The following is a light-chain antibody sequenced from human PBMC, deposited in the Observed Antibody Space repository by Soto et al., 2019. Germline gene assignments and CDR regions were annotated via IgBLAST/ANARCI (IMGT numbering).Light chain of an antibody. CDR1: SSDVGGYNS. CDR2: NVS. Sequence: QSVLTQPASVSGSPGQSITISCTGTSSDVGGYNSVSWYQQPPGKAPKLMIYNVSNRPSGVSNRFSGSKSGNTASLTISGLQAEDEADYYCSSYTSSRTYVFGTGTKVTVL. J-gene: IGLJ1*01. CDR3: SSYTSSRTYV. V-gene: IGLV2-14*01.